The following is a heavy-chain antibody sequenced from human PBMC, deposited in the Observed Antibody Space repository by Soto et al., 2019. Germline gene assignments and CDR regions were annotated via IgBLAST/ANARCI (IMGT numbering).Heavy chain of an antibody. Sequence: QTLSLTCAISGDSVSSNSAACNWIRHSPSRGLEWLGRTYYRSKWYNDYAVSLKSRITINPDTSKNQFSLQLNSVTPEDTAVYYCARAAAGTDWFDPWGQGTLVTVYS. D-gene: IGHD6-13*01. CDR2: TYYRSKWYN. CDR3: ARAAAGTDWFDP. J-gene: IGHJ5*02. V-gene: IGHV6-1*01. CDR1: GDSVSSNSAA.